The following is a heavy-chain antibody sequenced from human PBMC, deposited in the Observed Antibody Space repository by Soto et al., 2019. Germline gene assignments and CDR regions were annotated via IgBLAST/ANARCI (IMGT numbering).Heavy chain of an antibody. D-gene: IGHD5-12*01. CDR2: IYYSGST. Sequence: SETLSLTCTVSGGSISSYYWSWIRQPPGKGLEWIGYIYYSGSTNYNPSLKSRVTISVDNSKNPFSLKLNCVTAEDTAVYYCARRYSGYDSYYYFYMDVWGKGTTVTVSS. CDR3: ARRYSGYDSYYYFYMDV. CDR1: GGSISSYY. J-gene: IGHJ6*03. V-gene: IGHV4-59*08.